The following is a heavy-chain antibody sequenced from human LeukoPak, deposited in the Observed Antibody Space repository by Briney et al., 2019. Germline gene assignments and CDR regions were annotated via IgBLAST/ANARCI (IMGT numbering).Heavy chain of an antibody. J-gene: IGHJ1*01. CDR2: VNSDGTGT. V-gene: IGHV3-74*03. D-gene: IGHD3-22*01. CDR3: VKADYYDTSNYYYRYFQY. Sequence: GDSLRLPCEVSGFTFRTYWMHWVRQAPGKGLVWVSYVNSDGTGTMYADSVKGRFTISRDNSKNTLYLQMSSLRAEDTAVYYCVKADYYDTSNYYYRYFQYWGQGTLVTVSS. CDR1: GFTFRTYW.